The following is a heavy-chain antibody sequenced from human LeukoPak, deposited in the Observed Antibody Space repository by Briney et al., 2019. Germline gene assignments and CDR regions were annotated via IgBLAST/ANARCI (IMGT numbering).Heavy chain of an antibody. V-gene: IGHV4-30-4*08. CDR2: IYYSGST. J-gene: IGHJ4*02. Sequence: SETLSLTCAVYGGSFSGYYWSWIRQPPGKGLEWIGYIYYSGSTYYNPSLKSRVTISVDTSKNQFSLKLSSVTAADTAVYYCARDGLGGLDYWGQGTLVTVSS. CDR1: GGSFSGYY. CDR3: ARDGLGGLDY. D-gene: IGHD3-16*01.